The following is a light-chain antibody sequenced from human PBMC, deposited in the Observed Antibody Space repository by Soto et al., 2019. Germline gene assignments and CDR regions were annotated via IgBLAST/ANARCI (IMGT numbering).Light chain of an antibody. J-gene: IGKJ2*01. CDR1: PSISSW. CDR2: KAS. Sequence: DVQMTKSPSTLSSSVGSRVTLTCRASPSISSWLAWYQQKPGKAPKVLIYKASSLESGVPARFSGSGSGTEFTLTISSLQPDDFATYYCQQYNSYSGTFGQGTKLEIK. V-gene: IGKV1-5*03. CDR3: QQYNSYSGT.